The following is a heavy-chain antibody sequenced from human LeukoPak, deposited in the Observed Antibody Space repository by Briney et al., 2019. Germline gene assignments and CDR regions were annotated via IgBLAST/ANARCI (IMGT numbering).Heavy chain of an antibody. J-gene: IGHJ3*02. CDR2: ISGSGGGT. CDR1: GFTFSSYA. D-gene: IGHD2-2*01. V-gene: IGHV3-23*01. CDR3: AKDLNPDIVVVPAAMGPDAFDI. Sequence: GGSLRLSCAASGFTFSSYAMSWVRQAPGKGLEWVSAISGSGGGTYYADSGKGRFTISRDNSKNTLYLQMNSLRAEDTAEYYCAKDLNPDIVVVPAAMGPDAFDIWGQATKVTDSS.